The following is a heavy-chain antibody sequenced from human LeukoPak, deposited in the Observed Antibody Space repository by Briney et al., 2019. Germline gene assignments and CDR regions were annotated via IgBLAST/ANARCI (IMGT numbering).Heavy chain of an antibody. D-gene: IGHD2-21*02. CDR2: IYSGDTT. CDR3: ATDFPSLTASDY. CDR1: GFTVSTNY. Sequence: GGSLRLSCAASGFTVSTNYMTWVGQAPGKGLEGVSVIYSGDTTFYADSVKGRFTISRDSSKNTLYLEMNSLSAEDTAVYYCATDFPSLTASDYWGQGTLVTVSS. J-gene: IGHJ4*02. V-gene: IGHV3-66*01.